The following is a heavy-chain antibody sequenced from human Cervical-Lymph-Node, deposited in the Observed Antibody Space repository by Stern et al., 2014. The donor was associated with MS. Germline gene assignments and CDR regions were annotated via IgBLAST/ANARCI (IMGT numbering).Heavy chain of an antibody. CDR3: MGVGDAMHV. V-gene: IGHV3-30*03. Sequence: VQLVESGGGVVQPGGSLTLSCAASGFSLSNSGMHWVRQAPGKGLEWVAVVSFVGGNRKYGDSVKGRFSISRDMANNTLFLQMNSLRPEDTAVYYCMGVGDAMHVWGQGTTVIVSS. CDR2: VSFVGGNR. J-gene: IGHJ6*02. CDR1: GFSLSNSG.